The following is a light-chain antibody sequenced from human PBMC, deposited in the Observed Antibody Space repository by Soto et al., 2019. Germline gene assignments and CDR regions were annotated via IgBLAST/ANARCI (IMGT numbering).Light chain of an antibody. CDR1: QSVSSN. Sequence: EIVMTQSPATLSVSPGGRATLSCRASQSVSSNLAWYQQKPGQAPRLLIYDASNRATGIPARFSGSGSGTEFTLTISSLQSEDCAIYYCQQYHTWPITFGGGTKVDIK. J-gene: IGKJ4*01. V-gene: IGKV3D-15*01. CDR2: DAS. CDR3: QQYHTWPIT.